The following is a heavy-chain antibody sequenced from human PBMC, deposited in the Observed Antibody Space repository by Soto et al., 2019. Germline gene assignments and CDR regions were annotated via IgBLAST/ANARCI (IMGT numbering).Heavy chain of an antibody. V-gene: IGHV3-66*01. J-gene: IGHJ4*02. CDR2: IYSGGST. Sequence: EVQLVESGGGLVQPGGSLRLSCAASGFTVSSNYTSWVRQAPGKGLEWVSVIYSGGSTYYADSVKGRFTISRDNSKNTLYRQMNSLRAEDTAVYYCARVRQQWLDYWGQGTLVTVSS. CDR3: ARVRQQWLDY. D-gene: IGHD6-19*01. CDR1: GFTVSSNY.